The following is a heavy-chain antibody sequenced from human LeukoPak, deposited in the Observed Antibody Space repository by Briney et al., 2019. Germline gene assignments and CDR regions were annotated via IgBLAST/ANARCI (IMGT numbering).Heavy chain of an antibody. CDR3: ARRYSSAWASDY. J-gene: IGHJ4*02. CDR1: GFTVSSNY. CDR2: IYSGGYT. Sequence: PGGSLRLSCAASGFTVSSNYMSWVRQAPGKGLEWVSVIYSGGYTYYADSVKGRFTISRDNSKNMLYLQMNSLRAEDTAVYYCARRYSSAWASDYWGQGTLVTVSS. V-gene: IGHV3-66*01. D-gene: IGHD6-19*01.